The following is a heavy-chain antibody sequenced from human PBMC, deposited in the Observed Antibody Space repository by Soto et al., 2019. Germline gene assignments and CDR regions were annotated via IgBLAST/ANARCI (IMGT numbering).Heavy chain of an antibody. CDR3: ATVASDYGDYFWFDP. V-gene: IGHV1-18*01. CDR1: GYTFTSYG. CDR2: ISAYNGNT. J-gene: IGHJ5*02. Sequence: ASVKVSCKASGYTFTSYGISWVRQAPGQGLEWMGWISAYNGNTNYAQKLQGRVTMTTDTSTSTAYMELRSLRSDDTAVYYCATVASDYGDYFWFDPWGQGTLVTVS. D-gene: IGHD4-17*01.